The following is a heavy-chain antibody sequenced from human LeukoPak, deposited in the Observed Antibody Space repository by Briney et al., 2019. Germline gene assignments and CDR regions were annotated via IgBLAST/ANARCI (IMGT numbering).Heavy chain of an antibody. CDR2: VHYTGYS. D-gene: IGHD1-20*01. CDR3: ARQGAITARRTHYYAMDV. CDR1: GGSISSSGNFY. Sequence: SETLSLTCSVSGGSISSSGNFYWGWIRQVPGKGLEWIGSVHYTGYSYDKPSLKSRVTVSVDTSKNQFSLKLNSVTAADTAIYYCARQGAITARRTHYYAMDVWGPGTTVTVSS. J-gene: IGHJ6*02. V-gene: IGHV4-39*01.